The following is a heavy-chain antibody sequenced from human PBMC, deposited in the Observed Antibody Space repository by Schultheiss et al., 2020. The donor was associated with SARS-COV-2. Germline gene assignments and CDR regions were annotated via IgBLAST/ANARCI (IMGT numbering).Heavy chain of an antibody. CDR1: GFTFSSYE. CDR3: TNAGAYTAMSYYFDY. V-gene: IGHV3-23*01. CDR2: ISGSGGST. D-gene: IGHD5-18*01. Sequence: GGSLRLSCAASGFTFSSYEMNWVRQAPGKGLEWVSVISGSGGSTYYADSVKGRFTISRDNSKNTLYLQMSSLRAEDTAVYYCTNAGAYTAMSYYFDYWGQGTLVTVSS. J-gene: IGHJ4*02.